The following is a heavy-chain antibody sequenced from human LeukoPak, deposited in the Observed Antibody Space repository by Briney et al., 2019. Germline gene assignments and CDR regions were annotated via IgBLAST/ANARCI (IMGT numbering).Heavy chain of an antibody. V-gene: IGHV4-34*01. CDR3: ASARRDGYNWRRYFDL. Sequence: SETLSLTCAVYGGSFSGYYWSWIRQPPGKGLEWIGEINHSGSTNYNPSLKSRVTISVDTSKDQFSLKLSSVTAADTAVYYCASARRDGYNWRRYFDLWGRGTLVTVSS. D-gene: IGHD5-24*01. J-gene: IGHJ2*01. CDR1: GGSFSGYY. CDR2: INHSGST.